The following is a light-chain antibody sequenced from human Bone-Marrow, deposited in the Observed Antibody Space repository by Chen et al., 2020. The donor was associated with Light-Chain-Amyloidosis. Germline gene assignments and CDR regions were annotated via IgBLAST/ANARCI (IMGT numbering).Light chain of an antibody. J-gene: IGLJ2*01. CDR3: QSADSSGTYEGI. CDR1: DLPTKY. Sequence: SYELTQPPSVSVSPGQTARITCSGDDLPTKYAYWYQQKPGQAPVLVIHRDTERPSGISERFSGSSSGTTAKLTISGVQAEDEADYHCQSADSSGTYEGIFGGGTKLTVL. V-gene: IGLV3-25*03. CDR2: RDT.